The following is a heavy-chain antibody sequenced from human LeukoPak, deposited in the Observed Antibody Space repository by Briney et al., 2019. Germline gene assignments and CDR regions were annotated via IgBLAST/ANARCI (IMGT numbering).Heavy chain of an antibody. Sequence: GGSLRLPCAASGVTFSNYAMSWVRQAPGKGLEWVSAISGSGGSTYYADSVKGRFTISRDNSKNTLYLQMNSLRVEDTAVYYCAKGDAFDIWGQGTMVTVSS. CDR2: ISGSGGST. J-gene: IGHJ3*02. CDR3: AKGDAFDI. CDR1: GVTFSNYA. V-gene: IGHV3-23*01.